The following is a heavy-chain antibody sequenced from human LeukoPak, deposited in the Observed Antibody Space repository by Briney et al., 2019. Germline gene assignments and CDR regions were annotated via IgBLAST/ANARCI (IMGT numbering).Heavy chain of an antibody. CDR3: ARDERGGGLWFGELWADPSYYFDY. V-gene: IGHV1-2*02. CDR2: INPNSGGT. Sequence: ASVKVSCKASGYIFTGYYMHWVRQAPGQGLEWMGWINPNSGGTNYAQKFQGRVTMTRDTSISTAYMELSRLRSDDTAVYYCARDERGGGLWFGELWADPSYYFDYWGQGTLVTVSS. J-gene: IGHJ4*02. D-gene: IGHD3-10*01. CDR1: GYIFTGYY.